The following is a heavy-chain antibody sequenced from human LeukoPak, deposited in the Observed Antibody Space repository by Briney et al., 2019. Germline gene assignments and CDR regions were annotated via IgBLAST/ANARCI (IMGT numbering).Heavy chain of an antibody. J-gene: IGHJ4*02. CDR1: GYTFTGYY. CDR2: IDPNSGGT. Sequence: ASVNVSCKASGYTFTGYYMHWVRQAPGQGLEWMGWIDPNSGGTNYAQKFQGRVTMTRDTSISTAYMELSRLRSDDTAVYYCARVQERPYYDFWSGYYYFDYWGQGTLVTVSS. V-gene: IGHV1-2*02. CDR3: ARVQERPYYDFWSGYYYFDY. D-gene: IGHD3-3*01.